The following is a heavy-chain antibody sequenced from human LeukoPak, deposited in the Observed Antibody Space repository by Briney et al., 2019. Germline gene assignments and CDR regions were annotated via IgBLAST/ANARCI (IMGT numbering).Heavy chain of an antibody. V-gene: IGHV1-69*13. Sequence: GASVKVSCKASGGTFSSYAISCVRQAPGQGLEWMGGIIPIFGTANYAQKFQGRVTITADESTSTAYMELSSLRSEDTAVYYCARAHDYSNSRFDYWGQGTLVTVSS. CDR3: ARAHDYSNSRFDY. D-gene: IGHD4-11*01. CDR2: IIPIFGTA. J-gene: IGHJ4*02. CDR1: GGTFSSYA.